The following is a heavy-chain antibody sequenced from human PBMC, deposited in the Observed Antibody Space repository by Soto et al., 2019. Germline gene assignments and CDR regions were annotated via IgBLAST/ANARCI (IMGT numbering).Heavy chain of an antibody. J-gene: IGHJ4*02. V-gene: IGHV1-3*01. CDR3: ARSIVVVTALDY. Sequence: AAVKVSCKASGYTFTSYAMHWVRQAPGQRLEWMGWINAGNGNTKYSQKFQGRVTITRDTSASTAYMELSSLRSEDTAVYYCARSIVVVTALDYWGQGTLVTVS. CDR1: GYTFTSYA. CDR2: INAGNGNT. D-gene: IGHD2-21*02.